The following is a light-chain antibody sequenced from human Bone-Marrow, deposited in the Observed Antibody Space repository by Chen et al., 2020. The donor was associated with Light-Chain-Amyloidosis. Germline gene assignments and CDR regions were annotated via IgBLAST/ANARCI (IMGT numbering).Light chain of an antibody. V-gene: IGLV1-47*02. J-gene: IGLJ1*01. CDR3: AAWDGSLSGYV. CDR2: SNN. Sequence: QSVLTQPPSASGTPGQRVTISCSGASSNIGINYVYWYQPFPGAAPNLLIHSNNQRPSGVPDRFSASKSGTSAFLAISGLRSEDEADYYCAAWDGSLSGYVFGTGTKVIVL. CDR1: SSNIGINY.